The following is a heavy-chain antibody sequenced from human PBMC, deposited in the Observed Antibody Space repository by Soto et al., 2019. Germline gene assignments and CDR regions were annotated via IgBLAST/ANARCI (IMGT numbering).Heavy chain of an antibody. CDR1: GFTFSSYA. CDR2: TSNTYST. V-gene: IGHV3-23*01. Sequence: EVQLLESGGGLVQPGGSLRLSCAASGFTFSSYAMHWVRQAPGKGLEWVSTTSNTYSTYYADSVKGRFTISRDHSKNTLFLQMNSLSAEDTAVYYCARWDYWGQGTLVTVSS. CDR3: ARWDY. J-gene: IGHJ4*02.